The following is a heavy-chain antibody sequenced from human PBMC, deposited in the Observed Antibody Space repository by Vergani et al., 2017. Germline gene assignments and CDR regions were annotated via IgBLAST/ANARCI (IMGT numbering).Heavy chain of an antibody. Sequence: QVQLQESGPGLVKPAETLSLTCTVSGGSISSYYWSWIRQPPGKGLEWIGYIYYSGSTNSNPSLKSRVTISVDTSKNQFSLKLSSVTAADTAVYYCARWSLGATSSGDFYFWGEATVVYVS. CDR2: IYYSGST. V-gene: IGHV4-59*12. CDR1: GGSISSYY. CDR3: ARWSLGATSSGDFYF. D-gene: IGHD1-26*01. J-gene: IGHJ4*02.